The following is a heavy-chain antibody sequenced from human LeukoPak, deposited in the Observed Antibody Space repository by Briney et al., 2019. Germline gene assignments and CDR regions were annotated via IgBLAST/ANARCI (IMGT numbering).Heavy chain of an antibody. J-gene: IGHJ4*02. CDR2: INPSGGST. Sequence: ASVKVSCKASGYTFTSYYMHWVRQASGQGLEWMGIINPSGGSTSYAQKFQGRVTITADKSTSTAYMELSSLRSEDTAVYYCARDNGGFFDYWGQGTLVTVSS. CDR3: ARDNGGFFDY. V-gene: IGHV1-46*01. CDR1: GYTFTSYY. D-gene: IGHD4-23*01.